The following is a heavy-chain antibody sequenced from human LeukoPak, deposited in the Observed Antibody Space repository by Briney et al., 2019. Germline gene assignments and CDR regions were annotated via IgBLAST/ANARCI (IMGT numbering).Heavy chain of an antibody. CDR3: ARDGAYVLYYYSFMDV. V-gene: IGHV4-4*07. CDR2: IYTSGST. CDR1: GYSINSYY. J-gene: IGHJ6*03. Sequence: PSETLSLTCTVSGYSINSYYWSWLRQPAGKGRVGFVRIYTSGSTNYNPPLKSRVTMSVDTSKKQFSLKLSSVTTADTALYYCARDGAYVLYYYSFMDVWGKGTTVTVYS. D-gene: IGHD4-17*01.